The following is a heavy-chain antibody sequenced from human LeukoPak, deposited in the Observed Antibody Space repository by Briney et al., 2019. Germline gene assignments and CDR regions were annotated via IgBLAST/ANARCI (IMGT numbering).Heavy chain of an antibody. CDR1: GFTVSSNY. J-gene: IGHJ4*02. V-gene: IGHV3-69-1*01. D-gene: IGHD6-6*01. CDR2: ISSSSTI. Sequence: GGSLRLSCAASGFTVSSNYMSWVRQAPGKGLEWVSYISSSSTIYYADSVKGRFTISRDNAKNSLYLQMNSLRAEDTAVYYCARDPRLGYSSSGNFDYWGQGTLVTVSS. CDR3: ARDPRLGYSSSGNFDY.